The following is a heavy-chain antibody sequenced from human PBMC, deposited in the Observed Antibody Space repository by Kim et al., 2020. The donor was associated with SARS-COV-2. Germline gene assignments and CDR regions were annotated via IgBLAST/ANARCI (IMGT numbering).Heavy chain of an antibody. V-gene: IGHV1-3*01. Sequence: QKFPGRVTITRDTPARTAYMALRSLRSEDTAVYYCARGRGYYDILTGFDYWGQGTLVTVSS. J-gene: IGHJ4*02. CDR3: ARGRGYYDILTGFDY. D-gene: IGHD3-9*01.